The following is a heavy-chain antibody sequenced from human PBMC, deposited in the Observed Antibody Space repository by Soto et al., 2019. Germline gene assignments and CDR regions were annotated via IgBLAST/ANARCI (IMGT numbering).Heavy chain of an antibody. D-gene: IGHD3-10*01. Sequence: SVKVSCKASGGTFDSYVISGLRQAPGQGLEWMGGIMPIFGTPNYAQKFRGRVTISAAESTRTAYLELSSLTSDATAVYYCARVHSSGIFYFVDPWGQGTLVTVSS. CDR2: IMPIFGTP. CDR3: ARVHSSGIFYFVDP. CDR1: GGTFDSYV. J-gene: IGHJ5*02. V-gene: IGHV1-69*13.